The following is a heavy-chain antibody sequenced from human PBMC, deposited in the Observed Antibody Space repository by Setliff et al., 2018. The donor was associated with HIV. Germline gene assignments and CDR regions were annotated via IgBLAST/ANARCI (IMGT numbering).Heavy chain of an antibody. J-gene: IGHJ5*02. Sequence: SETLSLTCSVSGDSISSGSYYWSWIRLPAGKGLEWIGKIHTTGSTNYNPSLKSRVTISMDTSKNQFSLNLNSVTATDTAVYYCATLTFGSGRVDPWGQGTLVTVSS. CDR3: ATLTFGSGRVDP. CDR1: GDSISSGSYY. CDR2: IHTTGST. V-gene: IGHV4-61*09. D-gene: IGHD3-16*01.